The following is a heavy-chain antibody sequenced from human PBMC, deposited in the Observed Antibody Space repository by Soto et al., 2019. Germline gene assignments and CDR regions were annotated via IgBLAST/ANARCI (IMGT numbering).Heavy chain of an antibody. CDR3: ARVVGIAANWFDP. CDR2: IYYSGST. V-gene: IGHV4-30-4*01. CDR1: GGCISSGDYY. J-gene: IGHJ5*02. Sequence: PSETLSLTCTVSGGCISSGDYYWSWIRQPPGKGLEWIGYIYYSGSTYYNPSLKSRVTISVDTSKNQFSLKLSSVTAADTAVYYCARVVGIAANWFDPWGQGTLVTVSS. D-gene: IGHD6-13*01.